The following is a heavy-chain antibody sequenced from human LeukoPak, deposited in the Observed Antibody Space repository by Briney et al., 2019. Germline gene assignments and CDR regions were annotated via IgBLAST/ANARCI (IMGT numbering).Heavy chain of an antibody. V-gene: IGHV3-11*04. J-gene: IGHJ4*02. CDR1: GFTFSDYY. CDR2: ISSSGSTI. Sequence: GGSLRLSCAASGFTFSDYYMSWIRQAPGKGLEWVSYISSSGSTIYYADSVKGRFTISRDNAKNSLYLQMNSLRAEDTAVYYCARDGAPTYDILTGRKGPDYWGQGTLVTVSS. CDR3: ARDGAPTYDILTGRKGPDY. D-gene: IGHD3-9*01.